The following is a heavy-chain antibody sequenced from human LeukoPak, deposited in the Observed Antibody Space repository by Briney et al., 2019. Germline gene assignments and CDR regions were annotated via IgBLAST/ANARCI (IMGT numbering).Heavy chain of an antibody. J-gene: IGHJ6*03. V-gene: IGHV1-46*01. CDR2: INPSGGST. CDR3: AREGLEYSSGWDSHYYYYMGV. D-gene: IGHD6-19*01. CDR1: GYTFTSYY. Sequence: ASVKVSCKASGYTFTSYYMHWVRQAPGQGLEWMGIINPSGGSTSYAQKFQGRVTMTRDMSTSTVYMELSSLRSEDTAVYYCAREGLEYSSGWDSHYYYYMGVWGKGTTVTVSS.